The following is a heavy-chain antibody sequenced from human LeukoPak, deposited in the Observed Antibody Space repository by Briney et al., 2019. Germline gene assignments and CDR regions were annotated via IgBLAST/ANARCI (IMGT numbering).Heavy chain of an antibody. Sequence: QTGGSLRLSCAASGSTFSTYWMSWVRQAPGKGLEWVASIKQDGSERYYVDSVVGRFTISRDNAKNSLYLQMNSLRAEDTAVYYCARGVSCSHWGQGTLVTVSS. V-gene: IGHV3-7*04. CDR3: ARGVSCSH. D-gene: IGHD2-15*01. CDR2: IKQDGSER. CDR1: GSTFSTYW. J-gene: IGHJ4*02.